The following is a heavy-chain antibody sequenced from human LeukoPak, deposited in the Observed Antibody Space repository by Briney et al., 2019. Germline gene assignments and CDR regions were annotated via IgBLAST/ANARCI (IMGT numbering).Heavy chain of an antibody. V-gene: IGHV3-30*02. Sequence: PRGSLRLSSAPSGFTLSSYGTHWVRPAPGKGREWVAFIRYDGSNKYYADSVKGRFTISRDNSKNTLYLQMNSLRAEDTAVYYCAKGGHGYSYGSVDYWGQGTLVAVSS. CDR2: IRYDGSNK. J-gene: IGHJ4*02. CDR1: GFTLSSYG. D-gene: IGHD5-18*01. CDR3: AKGGHGYSYGSVDY.